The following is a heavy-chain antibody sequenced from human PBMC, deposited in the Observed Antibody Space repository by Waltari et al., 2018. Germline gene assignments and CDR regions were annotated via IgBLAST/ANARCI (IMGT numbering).Heavy chain of an antibody. CDR2: ISYSWTT. D-gene: IGHD3-3*01. V-gene: IGHV4-39*07. CDR3: ARYYGNGEGWLDP. CDR1: GGSISSGSYY. J-gene: IGHJ5*02. Sequence: QLQLQESGPGLVKPSETLSLTCTVSGGSISSGSYYWGWIRQPPGKGLESIGYISYSWTTYYNWSLKSRVTMSVDTSRDQYSRSLRSVAAADTAVYYCARYYGNGEGWLDPWGQGTLVTVSS.